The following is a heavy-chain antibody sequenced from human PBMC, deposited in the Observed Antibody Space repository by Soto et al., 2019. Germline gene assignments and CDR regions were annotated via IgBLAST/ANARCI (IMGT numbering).Heavy chain of an antibody. CDR1: GFTFSNAW. D-gene: IGHD6-19*01. J-gene: IGHJ4*02. Sequence: GGSLRLSCAASGFTFSNAWMSWVRQAPGKGLEWVGRIKRKNDGGTTDYAAPVKGRFTISRDDSKNTLYLHMNSLKTEDTAVYYCTSAGSVAGTPVGYWGQGTLVTVSS. CDR3: TSAGSVAGTPVGY. CDR2: IKRKNDGGTT. V-gene: IGHV3-15*01.